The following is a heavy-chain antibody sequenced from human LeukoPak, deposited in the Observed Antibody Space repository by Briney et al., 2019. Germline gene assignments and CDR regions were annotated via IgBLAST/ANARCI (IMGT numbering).Heavy chain of an antibody. CDR3: ARSFLGYCSGNTCLKPDY. V-gene: IGHV3-21*01. J-gene: IGHJ4*02. CDR1: GFTFGDYP. Sequence: GGSLRLSCAASGFTFGDYPMNWVRQAPGKGPEWVSSMSSGSTYTYYADSVKGRFTISRDNATNSLNLQLNSLRAEDTAVYYCARSFLGYCSGNTCLKPDYWGQGTLVTVSS. D-gene: IGHD2-8*02. CDR2: MSSGSTYT.